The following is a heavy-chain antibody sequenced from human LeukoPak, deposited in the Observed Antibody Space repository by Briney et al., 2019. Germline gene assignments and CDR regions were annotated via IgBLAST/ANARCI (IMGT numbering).Heavy chain of an antibody. CDR2: MYSGGST. D-gene: IGHD4-23*01. J-gene: IGHJ6*02. Sequence: GGSLRLSCAASGFTVSSNYMSWVRKAPGKGLEWVSVMYSGGSTYYADSVKGRFTISRDHSNNTLYLQMNSLRAEDTAVYYCARDRDYGSNSLYYYGMDVWGQGTTVTVSS. CDR3: ARDRDYGSNSLYYYGMDV. CDR1: GFTVSSNY. V-gene: IGHV3-66*01.